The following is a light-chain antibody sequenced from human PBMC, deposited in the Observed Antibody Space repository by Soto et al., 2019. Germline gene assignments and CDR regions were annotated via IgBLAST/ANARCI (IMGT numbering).Light chain of an antibody. Sequence: EIVLTQSPGTLSLSPGESATLSCRASQSVSSSYLAWYQQKLGQAPRLLIYGASSRATGIPDRFSGSGSGTDFTLTIGRLEPEDFAVYYCQQYGSSPNTFGQGTKLEIK. CDR1: QSVSSSY. V-gene: IGKV3-20*01. CDR3: QQYGSSPNT. J-gene: IGKJ2*01. CDR2: GAS.